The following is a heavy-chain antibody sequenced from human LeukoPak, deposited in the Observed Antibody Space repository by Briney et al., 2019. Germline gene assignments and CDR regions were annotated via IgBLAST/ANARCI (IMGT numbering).Heavy chain of an antibody. D-gene: IGHD3-9*01. CDR2: IIPIFGTA. CDR1: GGTFSSYA. V-gene: IGHV1-69*13. J-gene: IGHJ5*02. Sequence: SVKVSCKASGGTFSSYAISWVRQAPGQGLEWMGGIIPIFGTANYAQKFQGRVTITADESTSTAYMELSSLRSEDTAVYYCARSHYDILTGYYPIQNWFDPWGQGTLVTVSS. CDR3: ARSHYDILTGYYPIQNWFDP.